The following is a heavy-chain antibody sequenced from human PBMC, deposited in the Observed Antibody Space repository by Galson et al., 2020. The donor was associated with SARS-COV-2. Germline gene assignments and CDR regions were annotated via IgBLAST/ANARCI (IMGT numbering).Heavy chain of an antibody. D-gene: IGHD2-21*02. J-gene: IGHJ4*02. CDR2: ISSSSYI. CDR3: ARVLDCGGDCYGFDY. Sequence: GGSLRLSCAASGFTFSSYSMNWVRQAPGKGLEWVSSISSSSYIYYADSVKGRFTISRDNAKNSLYLQMNSLRAEDTAVYYCARVLDCGGDCYGFDYWGQGTLVTVSS. V-gene: IGHV3-21*01. CDR1: GFTFSSYS.